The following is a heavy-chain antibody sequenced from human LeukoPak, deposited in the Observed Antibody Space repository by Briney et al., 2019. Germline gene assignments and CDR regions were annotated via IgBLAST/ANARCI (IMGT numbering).Heavy chain of an antibody. Sequence: SETLSLTCTVSGGSISSYYWSWIRQPPGKGLEWIGYIYYSGSTNYNPSLKSRVTISVDTSKNQFSLKLSSVTAADTAVYYCARESSSGWSPLEPWGQGTLVTVSS. CDR2: IYYSGST. CDR3: ARESSSGWSPLEP. V-gene: IGHV4-59*01. CDR1: GGSISSYY. J-gene: IGHJ4*02. D-gene: IGHD6-19*01.